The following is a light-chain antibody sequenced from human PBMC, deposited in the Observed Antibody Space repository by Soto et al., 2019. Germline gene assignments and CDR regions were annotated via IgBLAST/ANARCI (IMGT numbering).Light chain of an antibody. J-gene: IGKJ4*01. V-gene: IGKV3-20*01. Sequence: EVVLTQSPGTLSLSPGEGATLSCKATPSVSSSYLAWYQQKTGQAPRLLIYGASSRATGIPDRFSGSGSVTDFMLTISRLEPEDFAVYFCQQYGSSPFTFGGGTKVEI. CDR1: PSVSSSY. CDR2: GAS. CDR3: QQYGSSPFT.